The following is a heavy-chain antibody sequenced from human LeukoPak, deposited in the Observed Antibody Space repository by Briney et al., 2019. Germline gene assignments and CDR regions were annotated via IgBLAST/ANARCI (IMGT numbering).Heavy chain of an antibody. J-gene: IGHJ6*03. Sequence: ASVKVSCKASGYTFTSYYMHWVRQAPGHGLEWMGIINPSGDSTSYAQKFQGRVTMTSDKSTSTVYMELSSLRAEDTAVYYCARAPYYYMDVWGKGTTVTISS. CDR3: ARAPYYYMDV. CDR1: GYTFTSYY. V-gene: IGHV1-46*01. CDR2: INPSGDST.